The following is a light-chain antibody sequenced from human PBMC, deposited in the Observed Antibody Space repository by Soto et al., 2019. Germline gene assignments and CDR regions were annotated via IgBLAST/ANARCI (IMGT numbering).Light chain of an antibody. V-gene: IGLV6-57*01. CDR1: SGSIASNF. CDR3: QSYDESSHV. Sequence: NFILTQPHSVSESPGKTVTISCTRSSGSIASNFVQWSQQRPGSSPTTVIYQDNQRPSGVPHRFSGSIDRSSNSASLTISGLRTEDEADYYCQSYDESSHVFGTGTKVTVL. J-gene: IGLJ1*01. CDR2: QDN.